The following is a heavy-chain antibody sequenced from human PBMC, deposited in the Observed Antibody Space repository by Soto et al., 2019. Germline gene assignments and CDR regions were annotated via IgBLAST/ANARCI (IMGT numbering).Heavy chain of an antibody. CDR1: GFTFSRHA. CDR3: AKDRVGGVTHYDFWSGFQGDAFDI. J-gene: IGHJ3*02. CDR2: VSGSGGST. V-gene: IGHV3-23*01. Sequence: PGDPLKIPCSASGFTFSRHATTWVRQAPGEGLARVAGVSGSGGSTYYADSVKGRFTISRDNSKNTLYLQMNSLRAEDTAVYYCAKDRVGGVTHYDFWSGFQGDAFDIWGQAIIVT. D-gene: IGHD3-3*01.